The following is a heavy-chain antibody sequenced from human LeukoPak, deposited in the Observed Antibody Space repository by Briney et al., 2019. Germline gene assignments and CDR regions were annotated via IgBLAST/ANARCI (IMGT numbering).Heavy chain of an antibody. D-gene: IGHD6-13*01. CDR3: AKDRSSWPIYYFDY. CDR2: ISGSGGST. Sequence: GGSLRLSCAASGFTVSSNYMSWVRQAPGKGLEWVSAISGSGGSTYYADSVKGRFTISRDNSKNTLYLQINSLRAEDTAVYYCAKDRSSWPIYYFDYWGQGTLVTVSS. J-gene: IGHJ4*02. V-gene: IGHV3-23*01. CDR1: GFTVSSNY.